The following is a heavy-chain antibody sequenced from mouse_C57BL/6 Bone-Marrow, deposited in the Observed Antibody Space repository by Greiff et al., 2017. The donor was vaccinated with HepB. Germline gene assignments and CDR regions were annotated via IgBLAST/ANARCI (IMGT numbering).Heavy chain of an antibody. CDR3: ASSWDGFAY. J-gene: IGHJ3*01. Sequence: QVQLQQPGAELVMPGASVKLSCKASGYTFTSYWMHWVKQRPGQGLEWIGEIDPSDSYTNYNQKFKGKSTLTVDKSSSTAYMQLSSLTSGDSAVYYCASSWDGFAYWGQGTLVTVSA. CDR1: GYTFTSYW. V-gene: IGHV1-69*01. D-gene: IGHD4-1*01. CDR2: IDPSDSYT.